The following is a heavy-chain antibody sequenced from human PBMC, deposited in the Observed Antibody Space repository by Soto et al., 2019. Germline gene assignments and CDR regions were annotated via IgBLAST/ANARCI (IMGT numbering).Heavy chain of an antibody. CDR2: ISSSSSTI. D-gene: IGHD3-16*01. CDR3: VPRKGDPFT. Sequence: GGSLRLSCAASGFTFSSYSMNWVRQAPGKGLEWVSYISSSSSTIYYADSVKGRFTISRDNAKNSLYLQMNSLRVEDSAVYYCVPRKGDPFTWGPGTLVTVSS. J-gene: IGHJ4*02. V-gene: IGHV3-48*01. CDR1: GFTFSSYS.